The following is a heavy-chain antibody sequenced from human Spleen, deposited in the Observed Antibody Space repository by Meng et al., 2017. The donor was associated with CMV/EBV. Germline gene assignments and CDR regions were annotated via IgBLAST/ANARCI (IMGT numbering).Heavy chain of an antibody. CDR2: IKQDGSEK. Sequence: FTFSSYWMSWVRQAPGKGLEWVAKIKQDGSEKYYVDSVKGRFTISRDNAKNSLYLQMNSLRAEDTAVYYCARDLLWLGELLYHWYFDLWGRGTLVTVSS. CDR3: ARDLLWLGELLYHWYFDL. J-gene: IGHJ2*01. D-gene: IGHD3-10*01. CDR1: FTFSSYW. V-gene: IGHV3-7*01.